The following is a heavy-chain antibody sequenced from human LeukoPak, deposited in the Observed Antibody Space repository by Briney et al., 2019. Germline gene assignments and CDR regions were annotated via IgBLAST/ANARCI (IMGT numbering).Heavy chain of an antibody. D-gene: IGHD3-16*01. CDR2: IKEDGTAK. CDR1: GFTVRDFW. Sequence: GGSLRLSCAASGFTVRDFWMAWFRQAPGKGLEWVAHIKEDGTAKYYVDSVRGRFTISKDDDKNSLSLQMNSLRVEDTAIYYCAKDPHDDYVDAFDFWGQGTMVTVSS. J-gene: IGHJ3*01. CDR3: AKDPHDDYVDAFDF. V-gene: IGHV3-7*03.